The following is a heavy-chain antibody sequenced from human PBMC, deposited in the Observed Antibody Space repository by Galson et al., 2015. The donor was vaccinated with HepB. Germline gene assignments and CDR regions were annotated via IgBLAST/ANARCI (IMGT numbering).Heavy chain of an antibody. CDR3: ARSGYTGEYGMDV. V-gene: IGHV3-21*01. D-gene: IGHD5-12*01. CDR2: ISSSGSYI. J-gene: IGHJ6*02. CDR1: GSTFSSYA. Sequence: LRLSCAASGSTFSSYAMNWVRQAPGQGLEWVSSISSSGSYIYYADSVRGRFTISRDNAKNSLYLQMSTLRAEDTALYYCARSGYTGEYGMDVCGQGTTVTVSS.